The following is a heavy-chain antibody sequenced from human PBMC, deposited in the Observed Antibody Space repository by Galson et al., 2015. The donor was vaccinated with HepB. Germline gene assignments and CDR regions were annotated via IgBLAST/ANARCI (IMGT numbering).Heavy chain of an antibody. D-gene: IGHD6-13*01. CDR2: IRYDGSNK. CDR1: GFTFSSYA. Sequence: SLRLSCAASGFTFSSYAMHWVRQAPGKGLEWVAFIRYDGSNKYYADSVKGRFTISRDNSKNTLYLQMNSLRAEDTAVYYCAKDRRIAAAGTAFDYWGQGTLVTVSS. J-gene: IGHJ4*02. V-gene: IGHV3-30*02. CDR3: AKDRRIAAAGTAFDY.